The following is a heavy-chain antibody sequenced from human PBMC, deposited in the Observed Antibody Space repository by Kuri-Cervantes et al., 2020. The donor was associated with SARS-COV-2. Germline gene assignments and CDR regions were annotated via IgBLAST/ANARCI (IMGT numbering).Heavy chain of an antibody. J-gene: IGHJ6*02. V-gene: IGHV2-70*12. CDR3: AHTFLPYYYYGMDV. CDR1: EFPLSTSGMC. Sequence: SGPTLVKPTQTLTLTCTFPEFPLSTSGMCVSWIRQPPGKSLEWLALIDWDDDKYYGTSLKTRLNLSKDTSKNQVVLTMTNMDPVDTATYYCAHTFLPYYYYGMDVWGQGTTVTVSS. D-gene: IGHD2/OR15-2a*01. CDR2: IDWDDDK.